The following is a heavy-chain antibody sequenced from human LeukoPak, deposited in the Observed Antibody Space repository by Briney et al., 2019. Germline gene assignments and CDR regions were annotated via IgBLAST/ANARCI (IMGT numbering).Heavy chain of an antibody. V-gene: IGHV3-48*03. CDR1: GFTFSSYE. CDR2: ISSSGSTI. CDR3: AELGITMIGGV. D-gene: IGHD3-10*02. Sequence: GGSLRLSCAASGFTFSSYEMNWVRQAPGKGLEWVPYISSSGSTIYYADSVKGRFTISRDNAKNSLYLQMSSLRAEDTAVYYCAELGITMIGGVWGKGTTVTISS. J-gene: IGHJ6*04.